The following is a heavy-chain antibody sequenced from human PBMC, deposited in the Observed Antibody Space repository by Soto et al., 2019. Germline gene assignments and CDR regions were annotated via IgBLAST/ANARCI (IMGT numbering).Heavy chain of an antibody. CDR2: IYYSGST. CDR1: GGSISSSSYY. V-gene: IGHV4-39*01. CDR3: ARPMITFGGVIVKPSDALDI. D-gene: IGHD3-16*02. Sequence: PSETLSLTCTVSGGSISSSSYYWGWIRQPPGKGLEWIGSIYYSGSTYYNPSLKSRVTISVDTSKNQFSLKLSSVTAADTAVYYCARPMITFGGVIVKPSDALDIWGQGTMVTVSS. J-gene: IGHJ3*02.